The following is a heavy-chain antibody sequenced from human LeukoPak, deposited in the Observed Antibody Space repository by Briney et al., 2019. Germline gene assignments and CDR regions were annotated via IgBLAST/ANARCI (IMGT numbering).Heavy chain of an antibody. D-gene: IGHD3-10*01. J-gene: IGHJ4*02. Sequence: SVTVSCKVSGDTFSSYAYSWVRQAPGQGLEGMGRIIPVLGRANYAQKFQGRVTITADKSTSTAYMELSSLRSEDTAVYYCARDRLGSNRHFDFWGQGTLVTVSS. CDR2: IIPVLGRA. CDR1: GDTFSSYA. V-gene: IGHV1-69*04. CDR3: ARDRLGSNRHFDF.